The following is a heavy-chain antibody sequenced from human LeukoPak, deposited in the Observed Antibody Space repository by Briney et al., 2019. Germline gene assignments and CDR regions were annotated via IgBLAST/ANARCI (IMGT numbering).Heavy chain of an antibody. CDR3: ASWWGSSGWYESYGMDV. CDR1: GFTFSSYW. V-gene: IGHV3-7*03. D-gene: IGHD6-19*01. J-gene: IGHJ6*02. CDR2: IKQDGSEK. Sequence: AGGSLRLSCAASGFTFSSYWMSWVRQAPGKGLEWVANIKQDGSEKYYVDSVKGRFTISRDNAKNSLYLQMNSLRAEDTAVYYCASWWGSSGWYESYGMDVWGQGTTVTVSS.